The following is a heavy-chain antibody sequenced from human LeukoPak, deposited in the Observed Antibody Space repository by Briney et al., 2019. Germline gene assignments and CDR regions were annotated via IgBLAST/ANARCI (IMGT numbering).Heavy chain of an antibody. CDR1: GGSISSYY. Sequence: PSETLSLTCTVSGGSISSYYWSWIRQPPGKGLEWIGYIYYSGSTNYNPSLKSRVTISVDTSKNQFSLKLSSVTAADTAVYYCARVARGVAAPYFDYWGQGTLVTVSS. D-gene: IGHD6-6*01. V-gene: IGHV4-59*01. J-gene: IGHJ4*02. CDR2: IYYSGST. CDR3: ARVARGVAAPYFDY.